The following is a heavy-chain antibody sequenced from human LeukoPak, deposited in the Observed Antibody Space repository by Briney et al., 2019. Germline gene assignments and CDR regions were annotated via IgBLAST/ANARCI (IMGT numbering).Heavy chain of an antibody. CDR3: ASISQYYDPLDV. Sequence: ASVKVSCKASRYTFTSYYMHWVRQAPGQGLEWMGIINPSGGSTSYAQKFQGRVTMTRDTSTSTVYMELSSLRSEDTAVYYCASISQYYDPLDVWGKGTTVTVSS. CDR1: RYTFTSYY. V-gene: IGHV1-46*01. J-gene: IGHJ6*04. D-gene: IGHD3-3*01. CDR2: INPSGGST.